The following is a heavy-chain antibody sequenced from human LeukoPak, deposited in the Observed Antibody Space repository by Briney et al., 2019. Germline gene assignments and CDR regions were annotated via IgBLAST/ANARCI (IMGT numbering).Heavy chain of an antibody. CDR2: IYPGDSDT. J-gene: IGHJ4*02. CDR3: ARPGLAYYYDSSGYYPFDY. D-gene: IGHD3-22*01. V-gene: IGHV5-51*01. CDR1: GYSFTSYW. Sequence: GESLKISFKGSGYSFTSYWIGWVRQMPGKGLEWTGIIYPGDSDTRYSPSFQGQVTISADKSISTAYLQWSSLKASDTAMYYCARPGLAYYYDSSGYYPFDYWGQGTLVTVSS.